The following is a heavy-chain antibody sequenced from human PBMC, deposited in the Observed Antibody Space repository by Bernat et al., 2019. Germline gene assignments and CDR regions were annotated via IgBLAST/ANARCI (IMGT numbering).Heavy chain of an antibody. CDR2: IRSKAYGGTT. D-gene: IGHD3-9*01. CDR1: GFTFGDYA. CDR3: TRDSGRYYDILTGYSHFDY. V-gene: IGHV3-49*03. J-gene: IGHJ4*02. Sequence: EVQLVESGGGLVQPGRSLRLSCTASGFTFGDYAMSWFRQAPGKGLEWVGFIRSKAYGGTTEYAASVKGRFTISRDDSKSIAYLQMNSLKTEDTAVYYCTRDSGRYYDILTGYSHFDYWGQGTLVTVSS.